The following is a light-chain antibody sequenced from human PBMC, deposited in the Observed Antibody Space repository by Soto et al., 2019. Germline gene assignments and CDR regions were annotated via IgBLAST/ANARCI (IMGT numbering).Light chain of an antibody. CDR1: QSLSSW. Sequence: DSQMTQAPSTLSASVGDRVTITCRASQSLSSWLAWYQQKPGKAPKLLIYKASSLESGVPSRFSGSGSGTEFTLTISSLQPDDFATYYCQQYNSFSHTFGQGTKVDIK. V-gene: IGKV1-5*03. CDR2: KAS. CDR3: QQYNSFSHT. J-gene: IGKJ1*01.